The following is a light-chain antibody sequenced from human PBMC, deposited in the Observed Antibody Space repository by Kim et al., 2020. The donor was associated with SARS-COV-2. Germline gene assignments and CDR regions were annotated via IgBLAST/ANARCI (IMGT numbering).Light chain of an antibody. Sequence: PGRAPILVLYRDKGRPSWIPEGFSGSRSGTTLTLTITGVQTEDEADYFCQSADISGISWIFGGGTQLTVL. CDR3: QSADISGISWI. J-gene: IGLJ2*01. V-gene: IGLV3-25*03. CDR2: RDK.